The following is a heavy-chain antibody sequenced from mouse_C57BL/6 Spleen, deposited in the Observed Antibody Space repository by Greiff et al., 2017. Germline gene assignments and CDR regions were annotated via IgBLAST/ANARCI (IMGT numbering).Heavy chain of an antibody. J-gene: IGHJ4*01. CDR3: VRGEDSSGQFSLYDYDRDY. Sequence: VKLLESGAELMKPGASVKLSCKATGYTFTGYWIEWVKQRPGHGLEWIGEILPGSGSTNYNEKFKGKATFTADTSSNTAYMQLSSPTTEDSAIYYSVRGEDSSGQFSLYDYDRDYWGQGTSVTVSS. D-gene: IGHD3-2*02. CDR2: ILPGSGST. V-gene: IGHV1-9*01. CDR1: GYTFTGYW.